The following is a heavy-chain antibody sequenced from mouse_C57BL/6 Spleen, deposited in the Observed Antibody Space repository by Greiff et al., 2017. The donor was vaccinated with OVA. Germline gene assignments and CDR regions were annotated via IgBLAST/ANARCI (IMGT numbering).Heavy chain of an antibody. CDR2: IDPSDSYT. V-gene: IGHV1-59*01. Sequence: QVQLKQPGAELVRPGTSVKLSCKASGYTFTSYWMHWVKQRPGQGLEWIGVIDPSDSYTNYNQKFKGKATLTVDTSSSTAYMQLSSLTSEDSAVYYCARSPERYFDVWGTGTTVTVSS. J-gene: IGHJ1*03. CDR1: GYTFTSYW. CDR3: ARSPERYFDV.